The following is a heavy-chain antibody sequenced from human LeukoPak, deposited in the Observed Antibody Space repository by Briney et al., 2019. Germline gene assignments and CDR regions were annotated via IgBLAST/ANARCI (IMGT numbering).Heavy chain of an antibody. CDR3: AKDPRSYYYGMDV. Sequence: GGSLRLSCAASGFTFSDYYMSWVRQAPGKGLEWVSAISGSGGSTYYADSVKGRFTISRDNSKNTLYLQMNSLRAEDTAVYYCAKDPRSYYYGMDVWGQGTTVTVSS. J-gene: IGHJ6*02. V-gene: IGHV3-23*01. CDR2: ISGSGGST. CDR1: GFTFSDYY.